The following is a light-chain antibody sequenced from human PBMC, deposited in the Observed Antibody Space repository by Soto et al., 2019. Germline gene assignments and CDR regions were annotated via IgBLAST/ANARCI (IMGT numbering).Light chain of an antibody. CDR1: QSISSW. J-gene: IGKJ1*01. V-gene: IGKV1-5*01. CDR2: DAS. CDR3: QQYSSYSRWT. Sequence: DIQMTQSPSTLSASVGDRVTITCRASQSISSWLAWYQQKPGKVPKLLIYDASSLESGVPSRFSGSGSGTEFTLTISSLQPDDFATYYCQQYSSYSRWTFGQGTKVDIK.